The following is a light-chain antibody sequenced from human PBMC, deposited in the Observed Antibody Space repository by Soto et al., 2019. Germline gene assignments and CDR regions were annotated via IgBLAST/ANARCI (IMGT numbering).Light chain of an antibody. CDR1: SSDVGSYKY. J-gene: IGLJ1*01. Sequence: QSVLTQPASVSGSPGQSITISCTGTSSDVGSYKYVSWYQQHPGKAPKLMIYDVSNRPSGVSNRFSGSKSGNTASLTISGLRAEDEADFYCNSYTTSSTLVFGTGSMVTV. CDR2: DVS. CDR3: NSYTTSSTLV. V-gene: IGLV2-14*03.